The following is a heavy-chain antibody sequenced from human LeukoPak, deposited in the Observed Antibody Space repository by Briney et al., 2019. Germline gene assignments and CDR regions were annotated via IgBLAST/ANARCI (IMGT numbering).Heavy chain of an antibody. D-gene: IGHD5-18*01. Sequence: GSLRLSCAASGFTFSNYALSWVRQAPGKGLEWVSDISGSGGSTYYADSVKGRFTISRDNSKNTMYLQMNSLRAEDTAVYYCAKRIQSAMAMGYRGQGTLVTVSS. CDR1: GFTFSNYA. CDR3: AKRIQSAMAMGY. J-gene: IGHJ4*02. V-gene: IGHV3-23*01. CDR2: ISGSGGST.